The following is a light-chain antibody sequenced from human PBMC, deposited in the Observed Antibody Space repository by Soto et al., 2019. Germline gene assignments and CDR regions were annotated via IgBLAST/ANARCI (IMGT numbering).Light chain of an antibody. CDR2: GAS. Sequence: IVMTQSPGTLSVSPWERPALSGMARENIGNKVGWYXQKPXQAXRLXIXGASTRATGIPVRFSGSGSGTEFTLTITSLQSEDSAVYYCQEYNYWNPITFGGGPRWIS. CDR1: ENIGNK. V-gene: IGKV3-15*01. CDR3: QEYNYWNPIT. J-gene: IGKJ4*01.